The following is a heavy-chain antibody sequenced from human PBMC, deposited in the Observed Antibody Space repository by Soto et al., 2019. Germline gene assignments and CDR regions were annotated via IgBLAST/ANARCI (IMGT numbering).Heavy chain of an antibody. CDR1: GFTFSDYF. CDR3: VRDSARIVVVPRVDGDNWLDP. CDR2: ISGSSDNI. D-gene: IGHD2-2*01. J-gene: IGHJ5*02. V-gene: IGHV3-11*06. Sequence: GGSLRLSCAAAGFTFSDYFMSWIRQAPGKGLEWVSFISGSSDNIKYADSVKGRFTISRDNAKNSLYLQMNSLRAEDTAVYYCVRDSARIVVVPRVDGDNWLDPWGQGTLVTVSS.